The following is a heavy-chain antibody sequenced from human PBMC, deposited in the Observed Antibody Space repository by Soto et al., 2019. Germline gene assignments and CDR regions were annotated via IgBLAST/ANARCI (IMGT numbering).Heavy chain of an antibody. V-gene: IGHV1-3*01. CDR3: ARGGRTYYDILTSDYMGPRRTP. CDR2: INAGNGNT. J-gene: IGHJ5*02. CDR1: GYTFTSYA. Sequence: GASVKVSCKAYGYTFTSYAMHWVRQAPGQRLEWMGWINAGNGNTKYSQKFQGRVTITRDTSASTAYMELSSLRSEDTAVYYCARGGRTYYDILTSDYMGPRRTPWGQGTLVTVSA. D-gene: IGHD3-9*01.